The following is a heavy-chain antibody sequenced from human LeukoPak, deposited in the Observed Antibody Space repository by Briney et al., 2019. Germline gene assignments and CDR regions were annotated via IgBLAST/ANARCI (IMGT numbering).Heavy chain of an antibody. CDR3: ARFTPPWYYDILTGYTGGNWFDP. CDR1: GGSIGSGGYW. D-gene: IGHD3-9*01. CDR2: IYYSGTT. J-gene: IGHJ5*02. V-gene: IGHV4-31*03. Sequence: SETLSLTCSVSGGSIGSGGYWWSWVRQHPGKGLEWIGNIYYSGTTYYNPSLKSRVTISVDTSKNQFSLKLSSVTAADTAVYYCARFTPPWYYDILTGYTGGNWFDPWGQGTLVTVSS.